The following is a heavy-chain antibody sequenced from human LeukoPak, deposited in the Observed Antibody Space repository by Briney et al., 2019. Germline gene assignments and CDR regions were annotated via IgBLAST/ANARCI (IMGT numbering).Heavy chain of an antibody. J-gene: IGHJ2*01. CDR1: GGSISSYY. D-gene: IGHD5-24*01. V-gene: IGHV4-59*01. Sequence: PSETLSLTCTVSGGSISSYYWSWIRQPTGKGLEWIGYISYSGSTNSNPSLKSRVTISVDTPKDQFSLKLSSVTAADTAVYYCARIRDGYNVNWFFDLWGRGTLVTVSS. CDR3: ARIRDGYNVNWFFDL. CDR2: ISYSGST.